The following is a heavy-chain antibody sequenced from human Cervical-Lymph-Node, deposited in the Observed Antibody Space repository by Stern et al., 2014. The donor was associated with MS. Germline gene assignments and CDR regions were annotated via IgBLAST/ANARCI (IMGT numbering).Heavy chain of an antibody. CDR3: ARHRYSRSPGEFDP. D-gene: IGHD6-6*01. V-gene: IGHV1-69*02. Sequence: QVQLVQSGAEVKKPGSLVKVSCKASGGTFTSYSISWVRQAPGQGLEWMGRISPMVAIPNYAQKFQGRVRIIADESTSTVSMELSSLRSEDTAVYYCARHRYSRSPGEFDPWGQGTLVTVSS. J-gene: IGHJ5*02. CDR2: ISPMVAIP. CDR1: GGTFTSYS.